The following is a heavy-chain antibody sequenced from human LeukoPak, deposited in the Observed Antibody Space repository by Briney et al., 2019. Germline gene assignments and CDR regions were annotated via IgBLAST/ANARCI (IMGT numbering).Heavy chain of an antibody. V-gene: IGHV1-69*13. J-gene: IGHJ4*02. D-gene: IGHD5-18*01. CDR3: ARLPMETADEGDYFDY. CDR1: GGTFSSYA. CDR2: IIPIFGTA. Sequence: SVKVSCKASGGTFSSYAISWVRQAPGQGLEWMGGIIPIFGTANYAQKFQGRVTITADESTSTAYMGLSSLRSEDTAVYYCARLPMETADEGDYFDYWGQGTLVTVSS.